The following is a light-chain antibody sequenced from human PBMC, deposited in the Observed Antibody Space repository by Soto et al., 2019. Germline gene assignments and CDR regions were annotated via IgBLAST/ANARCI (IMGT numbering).Light chain of an antibody. V-gene: IGLV1-44*01. CDR1: SSNIRINS. Sequence: SVLTQPPSASGPPGQRVTISCSGSSSNIRINSVNWYRQFPGTAPKLLIYTNDQRPSGVPDRFSGSKSDTSASLAISGLQSEDEADYYCAAWDDSLRGWVFGGGTKLTVL. CDR2: TND. J-gene: IGLJ3*02. CDR3: AAWDDSLRGWV.